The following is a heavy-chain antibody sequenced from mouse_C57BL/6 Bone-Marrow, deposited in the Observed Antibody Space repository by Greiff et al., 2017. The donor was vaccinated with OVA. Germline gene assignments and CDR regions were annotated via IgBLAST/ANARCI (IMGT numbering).Heavy chain of an antibody. D-gene: IGHD4-1*01. V-gene: IGHV2-5*01. CDR1: GFSLTSYG. Sequence: VKLMESGPGLVQPSQSLSITCTVSGFSLTSYGVHWVRQSPGKGLEWLGVIWRGGSTDYNAAFMSRLSITKDNSKSQVFFKMNSLQADDTAIYYCAKTGTKPYAMDYWGQGTSVTVSS. CDR3: AKTGTKPYAMDY. CDR2: IWRGGST. J-gene: IGHJ4*01.